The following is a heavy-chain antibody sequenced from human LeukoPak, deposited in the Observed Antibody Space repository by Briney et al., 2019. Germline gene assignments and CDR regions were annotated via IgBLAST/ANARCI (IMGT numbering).Heavy chain of an antibody. V-gene: IGHV1-2*02. CDR2: INPNSGGT. J-gene: IGHJ6*03. CDR3: ARVARWYYYGSGSYYSYMGV. CDR1: GYTFTAYA. Sequence: ASVKVSCKASGYTFTAYAMNWVRQAPGQGLEWMGWINPNSGGTNYAQKFQGRVTMTRDTSISTAYMELSRLRSDDTAVYYCARVARWYYYGSGSYYSYMGVWGKGTTVTISS. D-gene: IGHD3-10*01.